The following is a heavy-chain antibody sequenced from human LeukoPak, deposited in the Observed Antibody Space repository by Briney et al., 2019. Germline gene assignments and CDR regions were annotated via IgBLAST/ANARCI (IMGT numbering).Heavy chain of an antibody. J-gene: IGHJ3*02. CDR1: GGTFSSYA. D-gene: IGHD3-16*01. CDR3: AKDLSSWGPSSDPFDI. Sequence: ASVKVSCKASGGTFSSYAISWVRQAPGQGLEWMGGIIPIFGTANYAQKFQGRVTITADKSTSTAYMELSSLRSEDTAVYYCAKDLSSWGPSSDPFDIWGQGTMVTVSS. CDR2: IIPIFGTA. V-gene: IGHV1-69*06.